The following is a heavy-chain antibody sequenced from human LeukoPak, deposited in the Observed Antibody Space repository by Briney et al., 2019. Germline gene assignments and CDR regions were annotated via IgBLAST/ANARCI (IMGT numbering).Heavy chain of an antibody. CDR3: ARVFRRIPIVGAPPHYFDY. J-gene: IGHJ4*02. V-gene: IGHV4-39*01. CDR1: GGSISSSSYY. D-gene: IGHD1-26*01. Sequence: SETLSLTCTVSGGSISSSSYYWGWIRQPPGKGLEWIGGIYYSGSTYYNPSLKSRVTISVDTSKNQFSLKLSSVTAADTAVYYCARVFRRIPIVGAPPHYFDYWGQGTLVTVSS. CDR2: IYYSGST.